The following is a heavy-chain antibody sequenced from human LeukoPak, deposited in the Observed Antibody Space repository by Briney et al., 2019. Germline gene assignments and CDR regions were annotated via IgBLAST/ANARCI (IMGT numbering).Heavy chain of an antibody. D-gene: IGHD3-22*01. V-gene: IGHV3-23*01. CDR1: GFTFSSYA. CDR2: ISGSGGST. Sequence: GGSLRLSCAASGFTFSSYAMSWLRQAPGKGLEWVSAISGSGGSTYYADSVKGRFTISRDNSKNTLYLQMNSLRAEDTAVYYCAKSGHYDSSGYYYVRSSYFDYWGQGTLVTVSS. CDR3: AKSGHYDSSGYYYVRSSYFDY. J-gene: IGHJ4*02.